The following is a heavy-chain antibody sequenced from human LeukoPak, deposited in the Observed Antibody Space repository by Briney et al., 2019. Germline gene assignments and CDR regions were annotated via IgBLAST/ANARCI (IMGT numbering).Heavy chain of an antibody. V-gene: IGHV4-59*01. Sequence: SETLSLTCTVSGGSISSYYWSWIRQPPGKGLEWIGYIYYSRSTNYNPSLKSRVTISVDTSKNQFSLKLSSVTAADTAVYYCARDRAVAGLDYWGQGTLVTVSS. CDR3: ARDRAVAGLDY. CDR2: IYYSRST. D-gene: IGHD6-19*01. CDR1: GGSISSYY. J-gene: IGHJ4*02.